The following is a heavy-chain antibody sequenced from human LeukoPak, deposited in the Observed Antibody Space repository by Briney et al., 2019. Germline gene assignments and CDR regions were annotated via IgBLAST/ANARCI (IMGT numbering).Heavy chain of an antibody. V-gene: IGHV1-18*01. D-gene: IGHD3-22*01. CDR1: GYTFTSYG. J-gene: IGHJ4*02. CDR3: ARAYYYDSSGYYSPNFDY. CDR2: ISAYNGNT. Sequence: GASVKVSRKASGYTFTSYGISWVRQAPGQGLEWMGLISAYNGNTNYAQKLQGRVTMTTDTSTRTAYMELRSLRSDDTAVYYCARAYYYDSSGYYSPNFDYGGQGTLVTVSS.